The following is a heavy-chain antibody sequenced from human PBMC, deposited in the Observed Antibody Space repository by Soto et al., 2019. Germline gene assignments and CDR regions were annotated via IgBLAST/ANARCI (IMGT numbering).Heavy chain of an antibody. CDR3: ARCKPSTLTQWFDP. CDR2: IFYSGNT. V-gene: IGHV4-59*01. CDR1: GGSISSYY. D-gene: IGHD4-4*01. J-gene: IGHJ5*02. Sequence: SETLSLTCTVSGGSISSYYWSWIRQPPGKGLEWIGYIFYSGNTKYNPSLESRVTISVDTSKNQFSLKLTSVTTADTAVYYCARCKPSTLTQWFDPWGQGALVTVSS.